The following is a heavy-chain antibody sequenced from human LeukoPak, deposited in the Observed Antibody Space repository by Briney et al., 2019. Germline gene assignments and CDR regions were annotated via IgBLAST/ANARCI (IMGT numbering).Heavy chain of an antibody. D-gene: IGHD3-10*01. CDR1: GFPFSTYA. CDR2: IRGSDGST. CDR3: AKYFASGSYYKLPH. Sequence: GGSLRLSCAASGFPFSTYAMSWVRQAPGKGLEWVSSIRGSDGSTYYADSVKGRFAISRDNSKNTLYLQMNSLRAEDTAVYYCAKYFASGSYYKLPHWGQGTLVTVSS. J-gene: IGHJ1*01. V-gene: IGHV3-23*01.